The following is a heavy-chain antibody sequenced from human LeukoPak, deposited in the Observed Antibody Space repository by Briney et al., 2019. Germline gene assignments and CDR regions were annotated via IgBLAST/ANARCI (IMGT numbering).Heavy chain of an antibody. V-gene: IGHV3-30*03. CDR2: ISRDGSYK. D-gene: IGHD6-6*01. J-gene: IGHJ4*02. CDR1: GFTFSDYP. Sequence: GRSLRLSCAASGFTFSDYPFHWVRQTPGRGLEWVAVISRDGSYKNYADSVKGRFTISRDDSKNTLYLQMNSLRTEDTAVFYCARGGAARPDYWGQGTLVTVSS. CDR3: ARGGAARPDY.